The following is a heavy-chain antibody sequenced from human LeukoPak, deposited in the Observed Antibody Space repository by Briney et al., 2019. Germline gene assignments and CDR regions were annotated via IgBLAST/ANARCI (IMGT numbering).Heavy chain of an antibody. CDR2: ISTGSSTI. D-gene: IGHD3-16*01. V-gene: IGHV3-48*02. Sequence: GGSLRLSCAASGFTFSSYSMNWVRQAPGKGLEWVSYISTGSSTIYYADSVKGRFTISRDNAKNSLYLQMNSLRDEDTAVYYCARGPLGYFQHWGQGTLVTVSS. J-gene: IGHJ1*01. CDR1: GFTFSSYS. CDR3: ARGPLGYFQH.